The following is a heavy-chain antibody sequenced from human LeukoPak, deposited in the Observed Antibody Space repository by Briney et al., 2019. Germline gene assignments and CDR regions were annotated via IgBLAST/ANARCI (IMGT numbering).Heavy chain of an antibody. D-gene: IGHD4-11*01. CDR1: GFTFSSYA. CDR2: ISSSSSTI. Sequence: GGSLRLSCAASGFTFSSYAMHWVRQAPGKGLEWVSYISSSSSTIYYADSVKGRFTISRDNAKNSLYLQMNGLRAEDTAVYYCARDSRQQLFDYWGQGTLVTVSS. V-gene: IGHV3-48*01. J-gene: IGHJ4*02. CDR3: ARDSRQQLFDY.